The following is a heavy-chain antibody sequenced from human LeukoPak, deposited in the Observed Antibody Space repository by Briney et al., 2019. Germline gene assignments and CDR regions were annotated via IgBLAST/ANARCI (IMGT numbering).Heavy chain of an antibody. CDR1: GYTFTSYD. V-gene: IGHV1-8*01. CDR3: ARGTSNCSSTSCYYAFDI. J-gene: IGHJ3*02. Sequence: VASVKVSCKASGYTFTSYDINWVRQATGQGLEWMGWMNPNSGNTGYAQKFQGRVTMTRSTSISTAYMELSSLRSEDTAVYYCARGTSNCSSTSCYYAFDIWGQGTMVTVSS. CDR2: MNPNSGNT. D-gene: IGHD2-2*01.